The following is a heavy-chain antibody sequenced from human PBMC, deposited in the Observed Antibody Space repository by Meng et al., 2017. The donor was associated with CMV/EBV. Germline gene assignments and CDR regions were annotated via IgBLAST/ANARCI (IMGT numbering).Heavy chain of an antibody. CDR3: ARLDVVVPAAMYWFDP. J-gene: IGHJ5*02. D-gene: IGHD2-2*01. CDR1: GFTFSDYY. V-gene: IGHV3-11*06. Sequence: GESLKISCAASGFTFSDYYMSWIRQAPGKGLEWVSYISSSSSYIYYADSVKGRFTISRDNAKNSLYLQMNSLRAEDTAVYYCARLDVVVPAAMYWFDPWGQGTLVTVSS. CDR2: ISSSSSYI.